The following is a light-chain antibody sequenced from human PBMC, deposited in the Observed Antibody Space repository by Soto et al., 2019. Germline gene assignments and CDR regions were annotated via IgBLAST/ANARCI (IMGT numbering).Light chain of an antibody. V-gene: IGLV2-14*01. CDR1: SSDVGGYNY. CDR3: SSYASSSTRVL. Sequence: QSALTQPASVSGSTGQSITISCTGTSSDVGGYNYVSWYQQHPGKAPKLMIYEVSHRPSGVSDRFSGSKSGNTASLTISGLLAEDEADYYCSSYASSSTRVLFGGGTQLTVL. CDR2: EVS. J-gene: IGLJ2*01.